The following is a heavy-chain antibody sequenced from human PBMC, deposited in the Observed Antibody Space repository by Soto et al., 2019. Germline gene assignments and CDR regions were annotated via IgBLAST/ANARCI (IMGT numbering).Heavy chain of an antibody. Sequence: QVQLQQWGAGLLKPSETLSLTCAVYGGSFSGYYWSWIRQPPGKGLEWIGEINHSGSTNYNPSLKSXXTXSXXTSKNQFSLKLSSVTAADTAVYYCAREGYYYGMDVWGQGTTVTVSS. CDR3: AREGYYYGMDV. J-gene: IGHJ6*02. CDR2: INHSGST. CDR1: GGSFSGYY. V-gene: IGHV4-34*01.